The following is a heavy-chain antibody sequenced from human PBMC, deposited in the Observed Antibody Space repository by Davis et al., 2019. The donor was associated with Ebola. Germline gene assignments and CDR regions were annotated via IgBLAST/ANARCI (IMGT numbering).Heavy chain of an antibody. Sequence: AASVTVSCKASAGTFSSYAISWVRQAPGQGLEWMGGIIPIFGTANYAQKFQGRVTITADKSTSTAYMELSSLRSEDTAVYYCARGKGTRESVIGSRGEIEYYYYYYGMDVWGQGTTVTVSS. J-gene: IGHJ6*02. CDR2: IIPIFGTA. V-gene: IGHV1-69*06. CDR1: AGTFSSYA. D-gene: IGHD3-10*01. CDR3: ARGKGTRESVIGSRGEIEYYYYYYGMDV.